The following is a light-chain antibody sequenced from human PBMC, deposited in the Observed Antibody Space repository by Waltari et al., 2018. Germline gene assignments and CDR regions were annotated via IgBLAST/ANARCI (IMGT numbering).Light chain of an antibody. CDR1: QKISSY. CDR3: QQTYTTPRT. J-gene: IGKJ1*01. Sequence: DIQMTHSPSSLSAYVEDRVTITCRASQKISSYLNWYQQTPGTAPRLLIDDASRLQSGVPSRFSGSGSGTDFTLTISSLQPEDFGTYYCQQTYTTPRTFGQGTKVETK. CDR2: DAS. V-gene: IGKV1-39*01.